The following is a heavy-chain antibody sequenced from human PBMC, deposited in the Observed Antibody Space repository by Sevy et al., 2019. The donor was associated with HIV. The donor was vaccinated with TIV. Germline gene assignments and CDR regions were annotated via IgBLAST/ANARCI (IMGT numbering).Heavy chain of an antibody. CDR3: ARNIVLVPAAIDFAFDI. D-gene: IGHD2-2*01. CDR2: ISSSSTTL. CDR1: GFTFSRYY. J-gene: IGHJ3*02. V-gene: IGHV3-48*02. Sequence: GGSLRLSCAASGFTFSRYYMNWVRQAPGKGLEWVSYISSSSTTLYFADSVKGRFTISRDNAKNSLYLQMNSLRDEDTAVYYCARNIVLVPAAIDFAFDIWGQGTMVTVS.